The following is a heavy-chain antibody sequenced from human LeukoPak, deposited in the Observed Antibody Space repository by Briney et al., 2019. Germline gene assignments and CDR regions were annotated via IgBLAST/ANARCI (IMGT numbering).Heavy chain of an antibody. Sequence: SETLSLTCSVSGDSITSFDWSWVRQPAGKGLEWIGRIYSNEHTYSNPSLRGRVTMSVDKSRNLVSLRLSSVAAADTGVYYCARDRGIGIVESRVAFDLWGQGTMVTVSS. CDR3: ARDRGIGIVESRVAFDL. CDR1: GDSITSFD. V-gene: IGHV4-4*07. D-gene: IGHD3-22*01. CDR2: IYSNEHT. J-gene: IGHJ3*01.